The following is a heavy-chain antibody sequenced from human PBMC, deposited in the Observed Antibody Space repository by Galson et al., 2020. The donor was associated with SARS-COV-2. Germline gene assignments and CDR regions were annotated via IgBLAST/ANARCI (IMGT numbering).Heavy chain of an antibody. V-gene: IGHV3-23*01. D-gene: IGHD6-19*01. CDR1: GFTFRNYF. J-gene: IGHJ4*02. CDR2: ISDSGVST. CDR3: AKDRGGSGRYVDLDY. Sequence: GGSLRLSCAASGFTFRNYFMTWVRQAPGKGLEWVSSISDSGVSTHHADSVKGRFTVSRDNSKNTLYLQLNSLRAEDTAIYYCAKDRGGSGRYVDLDYWGQGTLVTVSS.